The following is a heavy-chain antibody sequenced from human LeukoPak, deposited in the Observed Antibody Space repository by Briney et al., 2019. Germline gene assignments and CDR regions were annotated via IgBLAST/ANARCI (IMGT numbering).Heavy chain of an antibody. CDR1: GGSFSGYY. CDR3: ARGRRYSYGYDDY. Sequence: PSETLSLTCAVYGGSFSGYYWSWIRQPPGKGLEWIGEINHSGSTNYNPSLKSRVTISVDTSKNQFSLKLSSVTAADTAVYYCARGRRYSYGYDDYWGQGTLVTVSS. D-gene: IGHD5-18*01. J-gene: IGHJ4*02. CDR2: INHSGST. V-gene: IGHV4-34*01.